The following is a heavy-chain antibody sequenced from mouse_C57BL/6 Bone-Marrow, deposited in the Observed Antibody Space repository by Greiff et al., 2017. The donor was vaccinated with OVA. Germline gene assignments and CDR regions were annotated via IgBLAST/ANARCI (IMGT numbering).Heavy chain of an antibody. CDR2: ISSGSSTI. CDR1: GFTFSDYG. D-gene: IGHD2-1*01. V-gene: IGHV5-17*01. Sequence: EVKLMESGGGLVKPGGSLKLSCAASGFTFSDYGMHWVRQAPEKGLEWVAYISSGSSTIYYADTVKGRFTISRDNAKNTLFLQMTRLRSEDTAMYYCARDGNYSWYFDVWGTGTTVTVSS. CDR3: ARDGNYSWYFDV. J-gene: IGHJ1*03.